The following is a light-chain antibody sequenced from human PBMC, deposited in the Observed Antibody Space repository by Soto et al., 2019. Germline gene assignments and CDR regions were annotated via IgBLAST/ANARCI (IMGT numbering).Light chain of an antibody. J-gene: IGLJ3*02. CDR3: SSYAGSNNHWV. CDR2: EVS. CDR1: SSDVGGYNY. Sequence: QSALTQPPSASGSPGQSVTISCTGTSSDVGGYNYVSWYQQHPGKAPKLMIYEVSKRPSGVPDRFSGSKSGNMASLTVSGLQAEDEADYYCSSYAGSNNHWVFGGGTKVTVL. V-gene: IGLV2-8*01.